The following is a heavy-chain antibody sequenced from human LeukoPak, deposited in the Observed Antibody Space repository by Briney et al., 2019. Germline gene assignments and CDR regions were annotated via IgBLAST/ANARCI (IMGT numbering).Heavy chain of an antibody. CDR3: AITVDCRATTDCYSYFHH. D-gene: IGHD2-21*02. Sequence: GGSLRLSCAASGFTFSSYFMHWVRQAPGKGLVWVSRVSSDGTYTEYADSVKGRFTISRDNAKDTLYLQVNSLRAEDTAVYYCAITVDCRATTDCYSYFHHWGQGTLVTVSS. V-gene: IGHV3-74*03. CDR2: VSSDGTYT. CDR1: GFTFSSYF. J-gene: IGHJ1*01.